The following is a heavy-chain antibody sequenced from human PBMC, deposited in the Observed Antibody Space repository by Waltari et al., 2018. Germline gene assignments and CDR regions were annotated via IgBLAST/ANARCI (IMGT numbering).Heavy chain of an antibody. V-gene: IGHV4-61*02. D-gene: IGHD2-15*01. CDR3: ASRIVAPMDV. CDR1: GGSISSGNYY. CDR2: IYASGST. J-gene: IGHJ6*02. Sequence: QVQLQESGPGLVKPSQTLSLTSPVSGGSISSGNYYWSWIRQPAGKGLEWIGRIYASGSTNYNPSLKSRVTISVDTSKNQFSLKLSSVTAADTAVYYCASRIVAPMDVWGQGTTVTVSS.